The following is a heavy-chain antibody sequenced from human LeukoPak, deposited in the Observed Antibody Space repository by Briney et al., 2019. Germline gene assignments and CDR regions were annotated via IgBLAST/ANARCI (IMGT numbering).Heavy chain of an antibody. V-gene: IGHV1-18*01. Sequence: ASVMVSCKASGYTFTNYAISWVRQAPGQGLEWMGWISAYNGNTNYAQKLQGRVTMTTDTSTSTAYMELRSLRSDDTAVYYCARDLSSSSRYNYYYGMDVWGQGTTVIVSS. D-gene: IGHD6-6*01. J-gene: IGHJ6*02. CDR3: ARDLSSSSRYNYYYGMDV. CDR1: GYTFTNYA. CDR2: ISAYNGNT.